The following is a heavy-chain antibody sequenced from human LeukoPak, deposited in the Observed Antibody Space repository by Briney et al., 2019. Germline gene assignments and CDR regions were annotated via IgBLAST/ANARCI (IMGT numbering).Heavy chain of an antibody. CDR2: IRSKANSYAT. J-gene: IGHJ4*02. D-gene: IGHD3-22*01. V-gene: IGHV3-73*01. CDR1: GFTFSGFA. Sequence: GGSLSLSCAASGFTFSGFAMQWVRQACGEGLECVGRIRSKANSYATEYAASVKGRFTISRDESKNTAYLQMSSLKTEDTAIYYCHYYDSRAGPRWGQGTLVTVFS. CDR3: HYYDSRAGPR.